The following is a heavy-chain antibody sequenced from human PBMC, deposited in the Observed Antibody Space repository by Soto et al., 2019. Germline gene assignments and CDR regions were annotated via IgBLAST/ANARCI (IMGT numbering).Heavy chain of an antibody. CDR1: GYTFTGYY. Sequence: ASVKVSCKASGYTFTGYYIHWVRQAPGQGLEWMGWINSNTGVTSYAQKFQGRVTMTRDTSISTAYVELSRLTSDDSAVYYCARYLRHPHDAFDIWGQGTMVTVSS. J-gene: IGHJ3*02. CDR2: INSNTGVT. CDR3: ARYLRHPHDAFDI. V-gene: IGHV1-2*02.